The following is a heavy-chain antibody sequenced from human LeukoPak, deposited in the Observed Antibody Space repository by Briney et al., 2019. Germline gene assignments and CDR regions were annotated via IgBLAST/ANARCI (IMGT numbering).Heavy chain of an antibody. V-gene: IGHV1-18*01. J-gene: IGHJ5*02. Sequence: GASVKVSCKASGYTFTSYDINWVRQAPGQGLEWMGWISAYNGNTNYAQKLQGRVTMTTDTSTSTAYMELRSLRSDDTAVYYCAREDDLGNWFDPWGQGTLVTVSS. CDR1: GYTFTSYD. CDR3: AREDDLGNWFDP. D-gene: IGHD3-16*01. CDR2: ISAYNGNT.